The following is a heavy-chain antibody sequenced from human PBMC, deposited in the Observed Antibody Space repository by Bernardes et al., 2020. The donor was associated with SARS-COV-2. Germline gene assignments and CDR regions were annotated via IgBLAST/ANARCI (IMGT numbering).Heavy chain of an antibody. V-gene: IGHV4-34*01. Sequence: SETLSLICAIYGGFFNDNYWNWIRQPPGKGLEWIGQINHSGNTNYNPSLKSRVTISVDTSKNQFSLKLNSVTAADTAVYYCARGYCSSTSCPPLNWFDPWGQGTLVTVSS. J-gene: IGHJ5*02. CDR1: GGFFNDNY. CDR3: ARGYCSSTSCPPLNWFDP. D-gene: IGHD2-2*01. CDR2: INHSGNT.